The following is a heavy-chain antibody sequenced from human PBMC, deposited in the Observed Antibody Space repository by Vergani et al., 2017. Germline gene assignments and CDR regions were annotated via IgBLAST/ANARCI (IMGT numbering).Heavy chain of an antibody. CDR2: ISWNSGSI. D-gene: IGHD2-2*02. CDR3: AKDRQAVVVPAAIFDY. V-gene: IGHV3-9*01. CDR1: GFTFDDYA. Sequence: EVQLVESGGGFVQPGRSLRLSCAASGFTFDDYAMHWVRQAPGKGLEWVSGISWNSGSIGYADSVKGRFTISRDNAKNSLYLQMNSLRAEDTALYYCAKDRQAVVVPAAIFDYWGQGTLVTVSS. J-gene: IGHJ4*02.